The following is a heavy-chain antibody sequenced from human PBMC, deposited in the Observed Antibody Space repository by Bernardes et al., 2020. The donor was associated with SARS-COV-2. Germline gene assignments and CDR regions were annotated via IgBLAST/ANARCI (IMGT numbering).Heavy chain of an antibody. CDR3: ASFEYSSALGFDY. Sequence: LSLTCSVYGGSFSGYYWSWIRQPPGKGLEWIGEINHSGSTNYNPSLKSRVTISVDTSKNQFSLKLSSVTAADTAVYYCASFEYSSALGFDYWGQGTLVTVSS. J-gene: IGHJ4*02. CDR1: GGSFSGYY. V-gene: IGHV4-34*01. CDR2: INHSGST. D-gene: IGHD6-6*01.